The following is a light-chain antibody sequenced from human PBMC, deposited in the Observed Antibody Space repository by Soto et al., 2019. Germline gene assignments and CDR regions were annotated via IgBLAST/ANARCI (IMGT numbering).Light chain of an antibody. J-gene: IGLJ1*01. CDR3: SSYTSSSTLGV. CDR2: DVS. V-gene: IGLV2-14*03. Sequence: QSVLTQPASVSGSPGQSITMSCTGTSSDVGDFNHVSWYQQHPGKAPKLMIFDVSNRPSGVSNRFSGSKSGNTASLTISGLQAEDEADYYCSSYTSSSTLGVFGTGTKLTVL. CDR1: SSDVGDFNH.